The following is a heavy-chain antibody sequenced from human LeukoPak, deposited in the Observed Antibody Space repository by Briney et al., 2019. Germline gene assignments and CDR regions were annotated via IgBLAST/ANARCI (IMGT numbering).Heavy chain of an antibody. J-gene: IGHJ4*02. V-gene: IGHV3-48*03. CDR2: ISSSGNTI. Sequence: PGGSLRLSCAASGFTFSSYEMNWVRQAPGKGLEWVSYISSSGNTIYYADSVKGRFTISRDNAKNSLYLQMNSLRAEDTAVYYCARDRRLRGYTDIYYFDYWGQGTLVTVSS. D-gene: IGHD5-12*01. CDR1: GFTFSSYE. CDR3: ARDRRLRGYTDIYYFDY.